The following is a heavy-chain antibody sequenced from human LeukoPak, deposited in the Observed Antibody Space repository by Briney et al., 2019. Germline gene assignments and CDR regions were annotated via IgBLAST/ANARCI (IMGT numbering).Heavy chain of an antibody. J-gene: IGHJ5*02. D-gene: IGHD3-10*01. CDR3: ARDVSRGWFDP. V-gene: IGHV3-74*01. Sequence: GGSLRLSCAASGFTFSSYWMHWVRQAPGKGLVWVSRINSDGSSTSYADSVKGRFTISRDNAKDTLYLQMNSLRAEDTAVYYCARDVSRGWFDPWGQGTLVTVSS. CDR1: GFTFSSYW. CDR2: INSDGSST.